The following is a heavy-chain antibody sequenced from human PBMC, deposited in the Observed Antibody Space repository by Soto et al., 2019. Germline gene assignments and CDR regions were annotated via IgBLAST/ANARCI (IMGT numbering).Heavy chain of an antibody. CDR2: FDPEDGET. CDR3: ARRSKDLSYRFFYYYYYMDV. CDR1: GYTLTDLS. V-gene: IGHV1-24*01. J-gene: IGHJ6*03. D-gene: IGHD5-18*01. Sequence: ASVKVACKVSGYTLTDLSMQWVRQAPGKGLEWMGGFDPEDGETIYAQKFQGRVTMTEDTATDTAYMELSSLRSEDTAVYYCARRSKDLSYRFFYYYYYMDVWGKGTTVTVSS.